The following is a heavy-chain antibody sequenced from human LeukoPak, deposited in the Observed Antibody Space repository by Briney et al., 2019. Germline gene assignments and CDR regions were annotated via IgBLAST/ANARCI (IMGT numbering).Heavy chain of an antibody. CDR1: GFTFSSYA. CDR2: ISYDGSNK. V-gene: IGHV3-30-3*01. J-gene: IGHJ4*02. CDR3: AISTLRNPDY. Sequence: QPGRSLRLSCAASGFTFSSYAMHWVRQAPGKGLEWVAVISYDGSNKYYADSVKGRFTISRDNAKNTLYLQMNSLRAEDTAVYYCAISTLRNPDYWGQGTLVTVSS. D-gene: IGHD1-14*01.